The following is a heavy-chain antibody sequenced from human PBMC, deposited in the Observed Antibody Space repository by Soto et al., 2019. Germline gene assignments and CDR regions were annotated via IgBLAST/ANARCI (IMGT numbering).Heavy chain of an antibody. D-gene: IGHD6-19*01. CDR1: GDSVASNSAS. CDR2: TYYRSKWYN. J-gene: IGHJ4*02. V-gene: IGHV6-1*01. Sequence: SQTLSLTCAISGDSVASNSASWNWFRQSPSRGLEWLGRTYYRSKWYNDYAVSVKSRITINPDTSKNQFSLQLNSVTPEDTAVYYCAREGAAVAGSGDYWGQGTLVTVSS. CDR3: AREGAAVAGSGDY.